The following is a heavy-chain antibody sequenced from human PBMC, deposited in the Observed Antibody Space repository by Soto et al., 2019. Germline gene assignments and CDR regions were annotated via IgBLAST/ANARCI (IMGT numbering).Heavy chain of an antibody. V-gene: IGHV4-31*03. CDR2: IFHTGGHT. CDR3: ASDQGGRLLKGSGMAV. CDR1: GDSTDSGPYY. J-gene: IGHJ6*02. Sequence: QVQLQESGPGLVRPSQTLSLTCTVSGDSTDSGPYYWSWIRQHPVKGLEWLGYIFHTGGHTSYHPSCLARVTIPGETPNTQISLKLTSVTAAYTAVYYCASDQGGRLLKGSGMAVWGRGTTVIVS. D-gene: IGHD2-15*01.